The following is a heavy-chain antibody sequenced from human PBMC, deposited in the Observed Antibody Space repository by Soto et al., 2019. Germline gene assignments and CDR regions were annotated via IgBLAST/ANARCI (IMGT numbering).Heavy chain of an antibody. CDR3: ARGPKSYNWNYEFDY. J-gene: IGHJ4*02. CDR2: IYYSGST. V-gene: IGHV4-59*01. D-gene: IGHD1-7*01. CDR1: GGSISSYY. Sequence: PSETLSLTCTVSGGSISSYYWSWIRQPPGKGLEWIGYIYYSGSTNYNPSLKSRVTISVDTSKNQFSLKLSSVTAADTAVYYCARGPKSYNWNYEFDYWGQGTLVTVSS.